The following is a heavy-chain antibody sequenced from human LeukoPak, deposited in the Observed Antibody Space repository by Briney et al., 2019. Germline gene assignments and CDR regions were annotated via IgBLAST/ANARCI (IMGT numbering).Heavy chain of an antibody. CDR2: IYYTGST. V-gene: IGHV4-59*01. CDR1: GASISSSF. J-gene: IGHJ5*02. Sequence: SETLSLTCTVSGASISSSFWTWIRQSPGKGLEWLAYIYYTGSTNLNPSLKSRLTISVDTSKNQFSLRLSSVTAADTAIYYCARRMTVSATSWFDPWGQGTLVTVSS. CDR3: ARRMTVSATSWFDP. D-gene: IGHD5/OR15-5a*01.